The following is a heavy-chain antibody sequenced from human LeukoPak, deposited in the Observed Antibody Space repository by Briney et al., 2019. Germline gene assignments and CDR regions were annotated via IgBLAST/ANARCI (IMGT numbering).Heavy chain of an antibody. D-gene: IGHD6-6*01. J-gene: IGHJ4*02. CDR1: GFTFSSYA. CDR2: VSAGGANT. V-gene: IGHV3-23*01. Sequence: PGGSLRLSCAASGFTFSSYAMSWVRQAPGKGLEWVSAVSAGGANTYYADSVKGRFTISRDNSKNTLYLQMNSLRAEDTAVYYCAEAAPRTRQGYFDYWGQGTLVTVSS. CDR3: AEAAPRTRQGYFDY.